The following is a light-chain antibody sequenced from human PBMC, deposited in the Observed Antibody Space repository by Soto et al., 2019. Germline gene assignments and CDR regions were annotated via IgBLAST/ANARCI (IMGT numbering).Light chain of an antibody. CDR2: GAS. CDR1: QTVSSN. J-gene: IGKJ2*01. Sequence: EIGMTQSPATLSVSPGERATLSCRASQTVSSNIAWYQQKPGQAPRLLIYGASTRDTGIPARFSGSGSGKEFTLTISCRPSEDFAVYYCQQYNNWLPYSCDQGTKLEIK. CDR3: QQYNNWLPYS. V-gene: IGKV3-15*01.